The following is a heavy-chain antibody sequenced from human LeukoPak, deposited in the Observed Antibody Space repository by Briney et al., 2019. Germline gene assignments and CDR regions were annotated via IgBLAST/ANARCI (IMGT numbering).Heavy chain of an antibody. D-gene: IGHD5-12*01. J-gene: IGHJ3*02. V-gene: IGHV1-69*01. CDR1: GGTFSSYA. CDR3: ARDSKDALVAAARAFDI. Sequence: SVKVSCKASGGTFSSYAISWVRQAPGQGLEWMGGIIPIFGTANYAQKFQGRVTITADESTSTAYMELSSLRSEDTAVYYCARDSKDALVAAARAFDIWGQGTMVTVSS. CDR2: IIPIFGTA.